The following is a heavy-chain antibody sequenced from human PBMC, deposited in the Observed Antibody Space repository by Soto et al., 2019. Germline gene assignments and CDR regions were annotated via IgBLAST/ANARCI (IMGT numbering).Heavy chain of an antibody. CDR3: AKDDRRTGTIDAFDI. CDR2: ITGSGTNT. CDR1: GFSFSSYA. D-gene: IGHD1-7*01. Sequence: EVRLLESGGGLVQTGGSLRISCAASGFSFSSYAMFWVRQAPGKGLEWVSVITGSGTNTYYTDSVKGRFTISRDNYKNTRYLQMNSLIAEDTAVYYCAKDDRRTGTIDAFDIWGQGTMVIVSS. J-gene: IGHJ3*02. V-gene: IGHV3-23*01.